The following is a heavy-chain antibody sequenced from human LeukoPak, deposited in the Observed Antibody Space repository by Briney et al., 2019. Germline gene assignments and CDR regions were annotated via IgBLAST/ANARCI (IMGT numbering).Heavy chain of an antibody. CDR3: ARDYRITIEIDY. CDR1: GFTFSSYA. J-gene: IGHJ4*02. D-gene: IGHD3-10*01. V-gene: IGHV3-30-3*01. Sequence: GRPLRLSCAASGFTFSSYAMHWVRQAPGEGLEWVAVISYDGSNKYYADSVKGRFTISRDNSKNTLYLQMNSLRAEDTAVYYCARDYRITIEIDYWGQGTLVTVSS. CDR2: ISYDGSNK.